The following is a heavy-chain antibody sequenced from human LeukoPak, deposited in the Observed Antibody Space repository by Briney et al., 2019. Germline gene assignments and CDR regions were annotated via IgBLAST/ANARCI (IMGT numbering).Heavy chain of an antibody. CDR1: GYSISSGYY. Sequence: SETLSLTCTVSGYSISSGYYWGWIRQPPGKGLEWIGSIYHSGSTYYNPSLKSRVTISVDTSKNQFSLKLSSVTAADTAVYYCASGRGSGSYYYFDYWGQGTLVTVSS. J-gene: IGHJ4*02. D-gene: IGHD3-10*01. CDR3: ASGRGSGSYYYFDY. CDR2: IYHSGST. V-gene: IGHV4-38-2*02.